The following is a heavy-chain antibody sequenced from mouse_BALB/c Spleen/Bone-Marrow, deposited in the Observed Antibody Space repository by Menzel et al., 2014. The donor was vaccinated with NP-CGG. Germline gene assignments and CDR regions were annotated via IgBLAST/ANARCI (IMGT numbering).Heavy chain of an antibody. CDR2: IYSGGGNT. V-gene: IGHV1-84*02. CDR3: ARSGYYDYVFPY. D-gene: IGHD2-4*01. CDR1: GYTFTDYY. J-gene: IGHJ3*01. Sequence: VQLQQSGPELAKPGASVKISCKASGYTFTDYYLSWVLQKPGQGLEWIGWIYSGGGNTYYNEKFKGMATLTVDTSSSTAYMQLSSLTSEDTAVYFCARSGYYDYVFPYWGQGTLVTVSA.